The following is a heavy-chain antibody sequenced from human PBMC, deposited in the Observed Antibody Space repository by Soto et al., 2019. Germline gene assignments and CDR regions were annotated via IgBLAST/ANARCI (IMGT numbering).Heavy chain of an antibody. CDR1: GGTFSSYT. V-gene: IGHV1-69*02. Sequence: GASVKVSCKASGGTFSSYTISWVRHAPGQGLEWMGRIIPILGIANYAQKFQGRVTITADKSTSTAYMELSSLRSEDTAVYYCATHPGKQQDVLLTLLNYWGQGTLVTVSS. D-gene: IGHD6-13*01. J-gene: IGHJ4*02. CDR2: IIPILGIA. CDR3: ATHPGKQQDVLLTLLNY.